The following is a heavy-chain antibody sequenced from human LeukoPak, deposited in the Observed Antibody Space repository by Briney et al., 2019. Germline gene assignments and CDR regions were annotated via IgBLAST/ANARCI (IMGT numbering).Heavy chain of an antibody. CDR3: AREGSAPVEGAFDI. CDR1: GFTVSRNY. Sequence: GGSLRLSCAASGFTVSRNYMSWVRQAPGKGLEWVSVIYSGGSTYYSDSVKGRFTISRDNSKNTLYLQMNSLTAEDTAVYYCAREGSAPVEGAFDIWGQGTMVTVSS. CDR2: IYSGGST. D-gene: IGHD1-26*01. J-gene: IGHJ3*02. V-gene: IGHV3-53*01.